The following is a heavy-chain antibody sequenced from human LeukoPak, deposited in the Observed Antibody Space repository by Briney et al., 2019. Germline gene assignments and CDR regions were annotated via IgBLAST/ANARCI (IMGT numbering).Heavy chain of an antibody. CDR3: ARFPRVNSIDY. V-gene: IGHV4-34*01. J-gene: IGHJ4*02. Sequence: SETLSLTCAVYGGSFSGYYWSWIRQPPGKGLEWIGEINHSGSTNYNPSLKSRVTISVDTSKNQFSLKLSSVTAADTAVYYCARFPRVNSIDYWGQGTLVTVSS. CDR2: INHSGST. D-gene: IGHD2-21*01. CDR1: GGSFSGYY.